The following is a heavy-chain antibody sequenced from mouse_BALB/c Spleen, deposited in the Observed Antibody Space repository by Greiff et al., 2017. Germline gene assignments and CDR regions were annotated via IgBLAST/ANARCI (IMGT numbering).Heavy chain of an antibody. CDR1: GYSFTGYY. CDR3: AREGRDTPMDY. D-gene: IGHD3-1*01. V-gene: IGHV1S34*01. J-gene: IGHJ4*01. CDR2: ISCYNGAT. Sequence: LVKPGASVKISCTASGYSFTGYYMHWVKQSPGKSLEWIGYISCYNGATSYNKKFKSKATFTVDTSSSTAYMQFNSLTSEDSAVYYCAREGRDTPMDYWGQGTSVTVSS.